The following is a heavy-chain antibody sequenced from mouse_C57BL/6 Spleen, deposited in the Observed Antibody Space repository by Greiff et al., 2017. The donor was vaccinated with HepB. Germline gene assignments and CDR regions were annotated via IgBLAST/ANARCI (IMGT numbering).Heavy chain of an antibody. Sequence: DVMLVESGPGLAKPSQTLSLTCSVTGYSITSDYWNWIRKFPGNKLEYMGYISYSGSTYYNPSLKSRISITRDTSKNQYYLQLNSVTTEDTATYYCARYNYGSSYGYFDVWGTGTTVTVSS. J-gene: IGHJ1*03. V-gene: IGHV3-8*01. CDR3: ARYNYGSSYGYFDV. CDR1: GYSITSDY. D-gene: IGHD1-1*01. CDR2: ISYSGST.